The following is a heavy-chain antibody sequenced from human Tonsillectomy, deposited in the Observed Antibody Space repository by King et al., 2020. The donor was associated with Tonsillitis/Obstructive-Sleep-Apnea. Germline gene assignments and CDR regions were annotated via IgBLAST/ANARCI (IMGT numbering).Heavy chain of an antibody. CDR2: IKNDGSST. V-gene: IGHV3-74*01. D-gene: IGHD2-15*01. CDR1: GFTFSSYW. J-gene: IGHJ6*02. Sequence: VQLVESGGGLVQPGGSPRLSCAASGFTFSSYWMHWVRQAPGKGLVWVSRIKNDGSSTSYADSVKGRFTISRDNAKNTLSLQMNSLRAEDTAVYYCARGDRVAQGNYAMDVWGQGTTVTVSS. CDR3: ARGDRVAQGNYAMDV.